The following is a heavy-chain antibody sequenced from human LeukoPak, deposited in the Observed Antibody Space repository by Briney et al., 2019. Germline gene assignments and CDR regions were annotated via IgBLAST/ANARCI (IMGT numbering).Heavy chain of an antibody. CDR3: AKDRLRGGRNGAFDI. V-gene: IGHV3-9*03. J-gene: IGHJ3*02. CDR2: ISWNSGSI. Sequence: QAGGSLRLSCAASGFTFDDYGMHWVRQAPGKGLEWVSVISWNSGSIGYADSVKGRFTISRDNAKNSLYLQMNSLRAEDMALYYCAKDRLRGGRNGAFDIWGQGTMVTVSS. D-gene: IGHD2-15*01. CDR1: GFTFDDYG.